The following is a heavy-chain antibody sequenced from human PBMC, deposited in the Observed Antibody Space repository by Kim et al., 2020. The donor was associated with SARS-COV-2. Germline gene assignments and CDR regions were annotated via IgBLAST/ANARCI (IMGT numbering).Heavy chain of an antibody. D-gene: IGHD1-26*01. J-gene: IGHJ4*02. V-gene: IGHV3-30*18. CDR3: AKSFSGSYFGYDY. CDR1: GFTFNTYG. Sequence: GGSLRLSCAASGFTFNTYGMHWVRQAPGKGLEWVAVISYDGSNKYYADSVKGRFTTSRDNSKNTLYLQMTSLRIEDTAVYYCAKSFSGSYFGYDYWGQGTLVTVSS. CDR2: ISYDGSNK.